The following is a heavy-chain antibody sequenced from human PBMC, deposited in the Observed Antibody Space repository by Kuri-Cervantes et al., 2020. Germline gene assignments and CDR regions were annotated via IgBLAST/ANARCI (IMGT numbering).Heavy chain of an antibody. CDR3: AKVLSMTMATYAFDI. CDR2: IIPIFGTA. J-gene: IGHJ3*02. CDR1: GGTFSSYA. V-gene: IGHV1-69*05. Sequence: SVKVPCNASGGTFSSYAISWVRQAPGQGLEWMGGIIPIFGTANDAQKFQGSVTITTDESTSTAYMELRSLRSDDTAVYYCAKVLSMTMATYAFDIWGQGTMVTVSS. D-gene: IGHD4/OR15-4a*01.